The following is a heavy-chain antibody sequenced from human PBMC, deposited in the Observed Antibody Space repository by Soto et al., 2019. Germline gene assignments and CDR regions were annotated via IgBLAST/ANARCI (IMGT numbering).Heavy chain of an antibody. CDR3: AKDRNWNYEVSFDY. D-gene: IGHD1-7*01. V-gene: IGHV3-9*01. CDR1: GFTFDDYA. J-gene: IGHJ4*02. Sequence: EVQLVESGGGLVQPGRSLRLSCAASGFTFDDYAMHWVRQAPGKGPEWVSGISWNSGSIGYADSVKGRFTISRDNAKNSLYLQMNSLRAEDTALYYCAKDRNWNYEVSFDYWGQGTLVTVSS. CDR2: ISWNSGSI.